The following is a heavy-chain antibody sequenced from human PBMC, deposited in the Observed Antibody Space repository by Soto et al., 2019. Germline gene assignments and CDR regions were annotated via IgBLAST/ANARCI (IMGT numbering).Heavy chain of an antibody. V-gene: IGHV1-3*01. CDR3: ASAGDYYDSSGYKY. D-gene: IGHD3-22*01. CDR1: GYTFTSYA. Sequence: ASVKVSCKASGYTFTSYAMHWVRQAPGQRLEWMGWINAGNGNTKYSQKFQGRVTITRDTSASTAYMELSSLRSEDTAVYYCASAGDYYDSSGYKYWGQGALVTVSS. J-gene: IGHJ4*02. CDR2: INAGNGNT.